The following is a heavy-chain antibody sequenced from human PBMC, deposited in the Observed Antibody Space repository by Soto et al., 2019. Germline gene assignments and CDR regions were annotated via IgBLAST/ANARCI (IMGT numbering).Heavy chain of an antibody. V-gene: IGHV1-2*04. J-gene: IGHJ5*02. CDR2: INPNSGGT. CDR3: AREYLYCSSTSCYPWFDP. CDR1: GYTFTGYY. D-gene: IGHD2-2*01. Sequence: ASVKVSCKASGYTFTGYYMHWVRQAPGQGLEWMGWINPNSGGTNYAQKFQGWVTMTRDTSISTAYMELSRLRSDDTAVYYCAREYLYCSSTSCYPWFDPWGQGALVTVSS.